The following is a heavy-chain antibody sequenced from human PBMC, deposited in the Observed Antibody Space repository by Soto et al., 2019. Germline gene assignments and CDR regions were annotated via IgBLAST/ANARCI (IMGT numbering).Heavy chain of an antibody. J-gene: IGHJ4*02. D-gene: IGHD2-21*02. CDR1: GFTFTRYS. CDR2: IGAAGDP. CDR3: AKSSSDSLTSFDY. Sequence: PGGSLRLSCAASGFTFTRYSMHWVRQAPGKGLEWVSAIGAAGDPYYPGSVKGRFTISRENAKNSLYLQMNSLRAGDTAVYYCAKSSSDSLTSFDYWGQGTLVTVSS. V-gene: IGHV3-13*05.